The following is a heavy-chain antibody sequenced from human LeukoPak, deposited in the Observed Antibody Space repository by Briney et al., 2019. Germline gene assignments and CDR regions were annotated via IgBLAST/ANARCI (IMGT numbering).Heavy chain of an antibody. Sequence: SETLSLTCTVSGGSIGTYYWSWIRQPPGKGLEWIGYSYYSGSTTHNPSLQSRVTISVDTSRNQFSLKLTSVTAADTAVYYCARAGGGYSFDYWGQGTLVTVSS. CDR1: GGSIGTYY. D-gene: IGHD5-18*01. CDR2: SYYSGST. CDR3: ARAGGGYSFDY. V-gene: IGHV4-59*01. J-gene: IGHJ4*02.